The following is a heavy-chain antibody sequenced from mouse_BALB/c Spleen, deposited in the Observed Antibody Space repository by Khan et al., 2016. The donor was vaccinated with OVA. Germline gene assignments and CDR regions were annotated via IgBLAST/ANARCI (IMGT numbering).Heavy chain of an antibody. Sequence: QIQLVQSGPELKKPGETVRISCKASGYTFTTAGMQWVQKMPGKGLKWIGWINTHSGVPKYAEDFKGRFAFSLKTSASTSYLQISNLKNEDTATYFCASGYGYGWYFDVWGAGTTVTVSS. CDR2: INTHSGVP. V-gene: IGHV9-4*02. D-gene: IGHD2-2*01. J-gene: IGHJ1*01. CDR1: GYTFTTAG. CDR3: ASGYGYGWYFDV.